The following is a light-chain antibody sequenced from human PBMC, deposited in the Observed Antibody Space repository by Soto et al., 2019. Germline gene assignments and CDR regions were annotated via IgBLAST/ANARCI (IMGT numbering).Light chain of an antibody. Sequence: EIVLTQSPGTLSLSPGERATLSCRASQSVSSSYLAWYQHKPGQAPRLLIYGASSRAAGIPDRFSGSESGTDFTITISRLEPEDFAVYYWQQYGSSPWTFGQGTKVEVK. CDR3: QQYGSSPWT. CDR1: QSVSSSY. CDR2: GAS. V-gene: IGKV3-20*01. J-gene: IGKJ1*01.